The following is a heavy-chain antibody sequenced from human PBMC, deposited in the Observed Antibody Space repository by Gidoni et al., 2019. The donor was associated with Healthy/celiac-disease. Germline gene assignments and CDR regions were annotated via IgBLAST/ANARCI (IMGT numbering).Heavy chain of an antibody. J-gene: IGHJ4*02. V-gene: IGHV3-30-3*01. CDR3: ARDPYGSGRRSRFDY. Sequence: QVQLVVSGGGVVQPRRSLRLSCAASGFTFSSYAMHWVRQAPGKGLEWVAVISYDGSNKYYADSVKGRFTISRDNSKNTLYRQMNSLRAEDTAVYYCARDPYGSGRRSRFDYWGQGTLVTVSS. CDR1: GFTFSSYA. CDR2: ISYDGSNK. D-gene: IGHD3-3*01.